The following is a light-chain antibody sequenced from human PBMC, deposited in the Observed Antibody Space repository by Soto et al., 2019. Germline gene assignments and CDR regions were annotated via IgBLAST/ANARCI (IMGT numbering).Light chain of an antibody. Sequence: DIQMTQPPSALSASVGDRVTITCRASQGISNWLAWYQQKPGKAPKLLIYDASTLESGVPSRFSGSGSGTEFTLTISSLLPDDFATYYCQQFRGTFGQGTKVEIE. CDR3: QQFRGT. CDR1: QGISNW. J-gene: IGKJ1*01. CDR2: DAS. V-gene: IGKV1-5*01.